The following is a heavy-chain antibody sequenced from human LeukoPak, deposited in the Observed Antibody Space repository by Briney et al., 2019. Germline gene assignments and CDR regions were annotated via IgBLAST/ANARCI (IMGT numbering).Heavy chain of an antibody. D-gene: IGHD2-8*01. CDR1: GYTFTSYD. Sequence: ASVKVSCKASGYTFTSYDINWVRQATGQGLEWMGWMNPNSGNTGYAQKFQGRVTMTRNTSISTAYMELSSLRSEDTAVYYCARGAVGMVYAIPFDCWGQGTQVTVSS. V-gene: IGHV1-8*01. CDR3: ARGAVGMVYAIPFDC. CDR2: MNPNSGNT. J-gene: IGHJ4*02.